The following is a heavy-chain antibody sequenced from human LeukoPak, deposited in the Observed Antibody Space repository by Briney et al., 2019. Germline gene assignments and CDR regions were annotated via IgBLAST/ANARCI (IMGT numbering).Heavy chain of an antibody. CDR1: GFTFSSYE. Sequence: GGSLRLSCAASGFTFSSYEMNWVRQAPGKGLEWVSYINSSGRTKYYADSVKGRFTISRDNAKNSLYLQMNSLRAEETAVYYCARDSQGLSSYFDLWGRGTLVTVSS. J-gene: IGHJ2*01. CDR2: INSSGRTK. D-gene: IGHD2-8*01. V-gene: IGHV3-48*03. CDR3: ARDSQGLSSYFDL.